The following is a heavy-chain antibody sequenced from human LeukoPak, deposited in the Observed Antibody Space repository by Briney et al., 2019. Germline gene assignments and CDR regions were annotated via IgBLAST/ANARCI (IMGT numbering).Heavy chain of an antibody. CDR3: ARDLSPNLWFGDYYYYYMDV. Sequence: PSETLSLTCTVSGGSISSYYWSWIRQPPGKGLEWIGYIYYSGSTNYNPSLKSRVTISVDTSKNQFSLKLSSVTAADTAVYYCARDLSPNLWFGDYYYYYMDVWGKGTTVTVSS. CDR1: GGSISSYY. D-gene: IGHD3-10*01. CDR2: IYYSGST. J-gene: IGHJ6*03. V-gene: IGHV4-59*01.